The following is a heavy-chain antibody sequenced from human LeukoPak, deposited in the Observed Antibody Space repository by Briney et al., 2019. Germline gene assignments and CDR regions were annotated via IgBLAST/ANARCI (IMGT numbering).Heavy chain of an antibody. Sequence: GGSLRLSCAASGFTFSSYWMHWVRQVPGKGLVWVSRIKTDGSNTVYADNVKGRFTISRDNAKNTLYLQMNSLRVEDTAVYYCARGTTARRGFGELPNFDYWGQGTLVTVSS. V-gene: IGHV3-74*01. CDR1: GFTFSSYW. D-gene: IGHD3-10*01. J-gene: IGHJ4*02. CDR3: ARGTTARRGFGELPNFDY. CDR2: IKTDGSNT.